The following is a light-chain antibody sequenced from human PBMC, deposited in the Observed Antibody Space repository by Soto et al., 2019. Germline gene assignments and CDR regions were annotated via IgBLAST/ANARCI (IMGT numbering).Light chain of an antibody. CDR3: QQYDNWPWK. V-gene: IGKV3-15*01. CDR2: GAS. CDR1: QSISDT. Sequence: IVLTHSPGTLSLSPGERATLSCRASQSISDTLAWYQQKPGQAPRLLIHGASTRATGFPARFSGSGSGTDFTLTISSLQSEDFAVYYCQQYDNWPWKFGQGTKGDIK. J-gene: IGKJ1*01.